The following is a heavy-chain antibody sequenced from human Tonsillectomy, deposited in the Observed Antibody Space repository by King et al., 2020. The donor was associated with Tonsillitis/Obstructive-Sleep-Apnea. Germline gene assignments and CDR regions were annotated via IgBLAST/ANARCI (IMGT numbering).Heavy chain of an antibody. Sequence: VQLVESGGGVVQPGRSLRLSCAASGFTFSSYVMHWVRQAPGKGLEWVAVISYDGSNKYYADSMKGRFTISRDNSKNTLYLQMNSLRAEDTAVYYCARDPMITFGGVIVINWYFDLWGRGTLVTVSS. J-gene: IGHJ2*01. V-gene: IGHV3-30*04. CDR2: ISYDGSNK. CDR1: GFTFSSYV. D-gene: IGHD3-16*02. CDR3: ARDPMITFGGVIVINWYFDL.